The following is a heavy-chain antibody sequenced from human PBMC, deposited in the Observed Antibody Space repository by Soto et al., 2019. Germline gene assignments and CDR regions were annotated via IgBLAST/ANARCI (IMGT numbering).Heavy chain of an antibody. V-gene: IGHV1-69*06. CDR1: GGTLSSYG. J-gene: IGHJ6*02. CDR2: IIPIFGTA. CDR3: ARGERLYYYYYGMDV. Sequence: SAKASCTAPGGTLSSYGISWVPQAPGQGLGWMGGIIPIFGTANYAQKFEGRVTITRATSANTAYMELSSLKSEDTAVYYCARGERLYYYYYGMDVWGQGATVSVSS. D-gene: IGHD3-3*01.